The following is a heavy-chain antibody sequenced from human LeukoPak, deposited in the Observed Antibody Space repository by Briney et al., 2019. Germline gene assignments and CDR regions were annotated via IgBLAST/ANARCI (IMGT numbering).Heavy chain of an antibody. CDR1: GFTFSSYA. Sequence: GGSLRLSCAASGFTFSSYAMHWVRQAPGKGLEWVAVIPYDGSNKYYADSVKGRFTISRDNSKKTLYLQMNSLRAEDTAVYYCARGYDSSGYSILYWGQGTLVTVSS. CDR3: ARGYDSSGYSILY. V-gene: IGHV3-30-3*01. D-gene: IGHD3-22*01. J-gene: IGHJ4*02. CDR2: IPYDGSNK.